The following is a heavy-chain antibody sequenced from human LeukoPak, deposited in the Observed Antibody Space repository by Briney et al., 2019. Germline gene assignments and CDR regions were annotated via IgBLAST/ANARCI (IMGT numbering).Heavy chain of an antibody. CDR1: GGSISSSSYY. Sequence: TPSETLSLTCTVSGGSISSSSYYWGWIRQPPWKGLEWIGSIYYSGTTYYNPSLTSRVTISIDTSKNQFSLKLSSVTAADTAVYYCARRYCTGGSCYFDYWGQGTLVTVSS. J-gene: IGHJ4*02. CDR3: ARRYCTGGSCYFDY. V-gene: IGHV4-39*01. D-gene: IGHD2-8*02. CDR2: IYYSGTT.